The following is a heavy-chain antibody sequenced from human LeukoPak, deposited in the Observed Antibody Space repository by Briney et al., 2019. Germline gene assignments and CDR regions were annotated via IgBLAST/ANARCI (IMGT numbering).Heavy chain of an antibody. CDR1: GFTFSSYS. D-gene: IGHD5-18*01. V-gene: IGHV3-23*01. Sequence: GGSLRLSCAASGFTFSSYSMNWVRQAPGKGLEWVSAISGSGVSTYYADSVKGRFTISRDNSKNTLYLQMNSLRAEDTAVYYCAKEYGYTYGEFDYWGQGTLVTVSS. CDR3: AKEYGYTYGEFDY. CDR2: ISGSGVST. J-gene: IGHJ4*02.